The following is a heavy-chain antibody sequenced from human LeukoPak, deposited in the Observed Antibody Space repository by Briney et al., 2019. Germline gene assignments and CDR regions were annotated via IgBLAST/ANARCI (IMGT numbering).Heavy chain of an antibody. J-gene: IGHJ4*02. CDR2: INHSGST. CDR3: ARMRNFDY. V-gene: IGHV4-34*01. Sequence: SETLSLTCAVYGGSFSGYYWSWIRQPPGKGLEWIVEINHSGSTNYNPSLKSRVTISVDTSKNQFSLKLSSVTAADTAVYYCARMRNFDYWGQGTLVTVSS. CDR1: GGSFSGYY.